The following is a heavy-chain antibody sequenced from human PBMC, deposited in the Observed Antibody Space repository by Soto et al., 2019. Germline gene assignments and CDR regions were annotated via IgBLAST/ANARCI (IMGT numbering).Heavy chain of an antibody. J-gene: IGHJ5*02. CDR1: GYTFTSYA. D-gene: IGHD6-19*01. CDR3: ARDPRSSGWSYNWFDP. Sequence: QVQLVQSGAEVKKPGASVKVSCKASGYTFTSYAMHWVRQAPGQRLEWMGWINAGNGNTKYSQKFQGRVTITRDTSASTAYMELSSLRSEDTAVYYCARDPRSSGWSYNWFDPWGQGTLVTVSS. V-gene: IGHV1-3*01. CDR2: INAGNGNT.